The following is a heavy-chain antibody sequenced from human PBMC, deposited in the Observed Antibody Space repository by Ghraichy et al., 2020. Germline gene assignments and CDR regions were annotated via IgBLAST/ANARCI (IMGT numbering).Heavy chain of an antibody. Sequence: SKTLSLTCAVYGVSFKDYFWGWIRQPPGEGLQWIGEMHHSRGTNYNPSLKSRVTLSVDTSKNQFSLKLRSVTAADTAIYYCVSSSGSWRVDSWGQGTLVTVSS. CDR3: VSSSGSWRVDS. J-gene: IGHJ4*02. CDR2: MHHSRGT. CDR1: GVSFKDYF. D-gene: IGHD3-22*01. V-gene: IGHV4-34*01.